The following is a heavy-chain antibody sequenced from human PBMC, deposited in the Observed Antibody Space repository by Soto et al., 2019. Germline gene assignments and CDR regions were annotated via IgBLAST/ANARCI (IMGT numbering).Heavy chain of an antibody. CDR1: GYSFTSYW. J-gene: IGHJ4*02. V-gene: IGHV5-51*01. D-gene: IGHD2-2*01. CDR3: ARHRYCSSTSCYAAPNFDY. Sequence: GESLKISCKGSGYSFTSYWIGWVRQMPGKGLEWMGIIYPGDSDTRYSPSFQGQVTISADKSISTAYLQWSSLKASDTAMYYCARHRYCSSTSCYAAPNFDYWGQGTLVTVSS. CDR2: IYPGDSDT.